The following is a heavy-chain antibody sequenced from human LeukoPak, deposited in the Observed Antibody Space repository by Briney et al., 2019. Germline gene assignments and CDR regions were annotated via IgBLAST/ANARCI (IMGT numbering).Heavy chain of an antibody. D-gene: IGHD2-15*01. J-gene: IGHJ4*02. V-gene: IGHV3-23*01. CDR2: ISAGSDST. Sequence: GGSLRLSCAASGFPFHTFGMSWVRQAPGKGLEWVSSISAGSDSTDYADSVKGRFTISRDNSKNTLYLQMNSLRAEDTALYYCAKDYSPDYWGQGTLVTVSS. CDR1: GFPFHTFG. CDR3: AKDYSPDY.